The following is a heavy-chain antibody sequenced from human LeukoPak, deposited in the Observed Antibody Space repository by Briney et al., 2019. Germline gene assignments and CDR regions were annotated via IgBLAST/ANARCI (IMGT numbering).Heavy chain of an antibody. V-gene: IGHV3-23*01. J-gene: IGHJ4*02. D-gene: IGHD1-7*01. CDR3: AKAQELVYFDY. Sequence: GGSLRLSCVASGFTFSSYAMNWVSQAPGKGLEWVSSISGSGTSTYYADSVKGRFTISRDNSKNTLYLQMNSLRAEDTAVYYCAKAQELVYFDYWGQGTLVTVSS. CDR1: GFTFSSYA. CDR2: ISGSGTST.